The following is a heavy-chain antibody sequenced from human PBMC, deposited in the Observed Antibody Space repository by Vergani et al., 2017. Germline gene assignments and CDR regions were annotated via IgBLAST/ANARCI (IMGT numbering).Heavy chain of an antibody. V-gene: IGHV5-51*01. Sequence: EVQLVQSGAEVKKPGESLKISCKGSGYSFTSYWIGWVRQMPGKGLEWMGIIYPGDSDTNYSPSFQGHVTISADKSISTAYLQWSSLKASDTAMYYCARLVGAGGNLRAPLDYWGQGTLVTVSS. J-gene: IGHJ4*02. CDR1: GYSFTSYW. D-gene: IGHD4-23*01. CDR2: IYPGDSDT. CDR3: ARLVGAGGNLRAPLDY.